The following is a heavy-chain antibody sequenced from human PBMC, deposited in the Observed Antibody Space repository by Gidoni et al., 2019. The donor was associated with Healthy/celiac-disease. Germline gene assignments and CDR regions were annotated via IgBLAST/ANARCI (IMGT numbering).Heavy chain of an antibody. D-gene: IGHD6-13*01. V-gene: IGHV4-59*01. CDR1: GGSISSYY. J-gene: IGHJ4*02. Sequence: QVQLQESGPGLVKPSETLSLTCTVSGGSISSYYWSWIRQPPGKGLEWIGYIYYSGSTNYNPSLKSRVTISVDTSKNQFSLKLSSVTAADTAVYYCARLTESRIAAAGPGDYWGQGTLVTVSS. CDR2: IYYSGST. CDR3: ARLTESRIAAAGPGDY.